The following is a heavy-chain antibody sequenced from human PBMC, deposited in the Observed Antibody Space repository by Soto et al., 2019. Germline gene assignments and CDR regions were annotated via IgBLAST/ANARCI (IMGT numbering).Heavy chain of an antibody. D-gene: IGHD3-3*01. CDR2: SSYSGST. Sequence: QVQLQESGPGLVKPSETLSLTCSVSGDSVSRGTYYWSWIRQSPERGLEWIAYSSYSGSTSYNPSFKSRATISVDMSKNQFSLRLRSLTAEDTAVYYCARQKSGLEFYNYFDPWGPGTLVTVSS. CDR3: ARQKSGLEFYNYFDP. J-gene: IGHJ5*02. V-gene: IGHV4-61*01. CDR1: GDSVSRGTYY.